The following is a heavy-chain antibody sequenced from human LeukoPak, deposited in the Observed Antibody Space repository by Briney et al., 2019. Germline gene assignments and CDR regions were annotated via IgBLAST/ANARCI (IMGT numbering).Heavy chain of an antibody. CDR1: GFTFSSYG. J-gene: IGHJ6*02. V-gene: IGHV3-30*02. Sequence: GGSLRLSCAASGFTFSSYGMHWVRQAPGKGLEWVAFIRYDGSNKYYADSVKGRFTISRDNAKNTLYLQMNTLRVEDTAVYYCTRDPMDYDVSTGLHHYYMDVWGQGTTVTVSS. CDR2: IRYDGSNK. CDR3: TRDPMDYDVSTGLHHYYMDV. D-gene: IGHD3-9*01.